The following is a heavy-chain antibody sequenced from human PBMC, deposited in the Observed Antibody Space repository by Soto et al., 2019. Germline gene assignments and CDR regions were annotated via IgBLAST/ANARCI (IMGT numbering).Heavy chain of an antibody. D-gene: IGHD3-22*01. CDR2: ISSSSSII. CDR1: GFTFSNYN. J-gene: IGHJ4*02. V-gene: IGHV3-48*02. CDR3: ARDQYYYDSRGYSPFDY. Sequence: LRLSCAVSGFTFSNYNMNWVRQAPGKGLEWVSYISSSSSIIYYADSVKGRFTISRDKAKNSLYLQMNSLRDEDTAVYYCARDQYYYDSRGYSPFDYWGQGTLVTVSS.